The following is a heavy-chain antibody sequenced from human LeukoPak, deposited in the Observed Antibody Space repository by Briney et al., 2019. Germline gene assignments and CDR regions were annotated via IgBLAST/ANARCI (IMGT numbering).Heavy chain of an antibody. CDR3: AKDNYDSLRYFDY. J-gene: IGHJ4*02. Sequence: PGGSLRLSCAASGFTFSSYGMHWVRQAPGKGLEWVAVISYDGSNKYYADSVKGRFTISRDNSKNTLYLQMNSLRAEDTAVYYCAKDNYDSLRYFDYWGQGTLVTVSS. V-gene: IGHV3-30*18. CDR1: GFTFSSYG. CDR2: ISYDGSNK. D-gene: IGHD5-12*01.